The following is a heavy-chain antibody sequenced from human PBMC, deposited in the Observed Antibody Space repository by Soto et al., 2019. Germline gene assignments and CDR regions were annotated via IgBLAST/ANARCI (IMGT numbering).Heavy chain of an antibody. V-gene: IGHV3-23*01. CDR2: IGDSGDDT. Sequence: PGGSLRLSCVGTGYSFITDATTWVRQAPGKGLEWVSGIGDSGDDTDYADSVKGRFTISRDNAKNSLYLQMNSLRAEYTAVYYCARDRSTTGYSSSHPYYWGQGTLVTVSS. J-gene: IGHJ4*02. D-gene: IGHD6-13*01. CDR1: GYSFITDA. CDR3: ARDRSTTGYSSSHPYY.